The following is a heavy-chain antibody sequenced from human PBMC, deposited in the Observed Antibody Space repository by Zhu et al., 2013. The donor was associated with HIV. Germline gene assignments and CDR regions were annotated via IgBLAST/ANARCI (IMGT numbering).Heavy chain of an antibody. J-gene: IGHJ6*03. V-gene: IGHV1-46*01. CDR2: INPSGGST. CDR3: ARASRVELRTGGYYMDV. Sequence: QVQLVQSGAEVKKPGSSVKVSCKASGYTFTAYYLHWVRQAPGQGLEWMGIINPSGGSTSYAQKFQGRVTMTRDTSTSTVYMELSSLRSEDTAVYYCARASRVELRTGGYYMDVWGKGDHGHRLL. D-gene: IGHD2-8*02. CDR1: GYTFTAYY.